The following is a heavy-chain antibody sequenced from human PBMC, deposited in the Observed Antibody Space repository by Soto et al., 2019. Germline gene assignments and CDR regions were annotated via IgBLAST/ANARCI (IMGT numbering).Heavy chain of an antibody. D-gene: IGHD3-16*01. CDR2: FDPEDGET. Sequence: ASVKVSCKVSGYTLTELSMHWVRQAPGKGLEWMGGFDPEDGETIYAQKFQGRVTMTEDTSTDTAYMELSSLRSEDTAVYYCATWMITFGGLWAFDYWGQGTLVTAPQ. CDR3: ATWMITFGGLWAFDY. CDR1: GYTLTELS. J-gene: IGHJ4*02. V-gene: IGHV1-24*01.